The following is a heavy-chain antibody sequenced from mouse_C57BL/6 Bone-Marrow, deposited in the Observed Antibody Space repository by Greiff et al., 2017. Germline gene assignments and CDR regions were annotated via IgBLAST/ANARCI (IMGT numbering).Heavy chain of an antibody. J-gene: IGHJ4*01. CDR3: ARGYDYDYAMDY. Sequence: VQLKESGPELVKPGASVKISCKASGYSFTDYNMNWVKPSNGKSLEWIGVIKPKYGTTSYNQKFKGKATLTVDQSSSTAYMQLNSLTSEDSAVYDCARGYDYDYAMDYWGQGTSVTGSS. CDR1: GYSFTDYN. D-gene: IGHD2-4*01. CDR2: IKPKYGTT. V-gene: IGHV1-39*01.